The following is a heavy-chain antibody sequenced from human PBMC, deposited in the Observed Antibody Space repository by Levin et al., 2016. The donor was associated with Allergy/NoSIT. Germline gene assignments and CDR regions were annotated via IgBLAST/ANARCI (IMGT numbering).Heavy chain of an antibody. J-gene: IGHJ4*02. CDR3: ARVAVLSGGYSGYGTLDY. V-gene: IGHV4-59*02. D-gene: IGHD5-12*01. CDR1: GDSVSPYY. CDR2: IHYSGST. Sequence: GSLRLSCTVSGDSVSPYYWTWIRQPPGKGLEWVGYIHYSGSTKYNPSLKSRVTISVDTSNNQFSLKLSSVTAADTAVYYCARVAVLSGGYSGYGTLDYWGQGTLVTVSS.